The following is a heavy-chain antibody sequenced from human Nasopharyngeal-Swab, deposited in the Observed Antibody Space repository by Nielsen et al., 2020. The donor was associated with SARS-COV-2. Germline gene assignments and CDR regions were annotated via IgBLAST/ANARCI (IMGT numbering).Heavy chain of an antibody. J-gene: IGHJ5*02. CDR1: GGSVSSGSYY. CDR3: ARRGYSYGSFDP. CDR2: IYYSGST. V-gene: IGHV4-61*01. Sequence: SETLSLTCTVSGGSVSSGSYYWSWIRQPPGKGLEWIGYIYYSGSTNYNPSLKSRVTISADTSKNQFSLKLSSVTAADTAVYYCARRGYSYGSFDPWGQGTLVTVSS. D-gene: IGHD5-18*01.